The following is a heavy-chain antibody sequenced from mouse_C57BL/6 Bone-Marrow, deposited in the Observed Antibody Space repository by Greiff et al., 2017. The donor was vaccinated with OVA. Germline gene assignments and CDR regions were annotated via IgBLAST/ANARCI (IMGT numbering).Heavy chain of an antibody. Sequence: VKLMESGAELVKPGASVKISCKASGYTFTDYYINWVKQRPGQGLEWIGKIGPGSGSTYYNEKFKGKATLTADKSSSTAYMQLSSLTSEDSAVYFCAREEIYYGYDVNAMDYWGQGTSVTVSS. J-gene: IGHJ4*01. CDR3: AREEIYYGYDVNAMDY. V-gene: IGHV1-77*01. D-gene: IGHD2-2*01. CDR1: GYTFTDYY. CDR2: IGPGSGST.